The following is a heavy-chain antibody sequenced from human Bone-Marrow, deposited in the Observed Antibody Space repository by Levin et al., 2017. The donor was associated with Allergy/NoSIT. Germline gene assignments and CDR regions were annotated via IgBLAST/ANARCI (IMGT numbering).Heavy chain of an antibody. D-gene: IGHD2-15*01. V-gene: IGHV3-23*01. CDR1: GFSFSNYA. CDR3: ARGKCGGSWCRPPFDY. J-gene: IGHJ4*02. Sequence: GGSLRLSCVASGFSFSNYAVSWVRQAPGKGLEWVSGISGSGDSTTYIDSVKGRFTISRDNSKNTLYLQMNTLRAEDTAVYYCARGKCGGSWCRPPFDYWGQGTLVTVSS. CDR2: ISGSGDST.